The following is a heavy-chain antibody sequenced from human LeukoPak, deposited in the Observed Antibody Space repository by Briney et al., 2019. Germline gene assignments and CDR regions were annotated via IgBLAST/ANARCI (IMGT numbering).Heavy chain of an antibody. V-gene: IGHV3-74*01. CDR1: GFTFSNYW. Sequence: PGGSLRLSCAASGFTFSNYWMHWVRQAPGKGLVWVSRINYDGSTTSYADSVKGRLTISRDNAKNTVYLQMNSLTAEDTAVYYCARVSPRHSGTYNGVYWGQGTLVTVSS. D-gene: IGHD1-26*01. J-gene: IGHJ4*02. CDR2: INYDGSTT. CDR3: ARVSPRHSGTYNGVY.